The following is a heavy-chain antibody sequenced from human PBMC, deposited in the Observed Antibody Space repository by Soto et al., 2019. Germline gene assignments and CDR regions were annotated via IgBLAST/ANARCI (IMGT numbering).Heavy chain of an antibody. D-gene: IGHD6-13*01. J-gene: IGHJ6*03. CDR1: GFTFDDCA. CDR2: ISWNSGSI. CDR3: AKVGSSWYLGYYYYMDV. V-gene: IGHV3-9*01. Sequence: EVQLVESGGGLVQPGRSLRLSCAASGFTFDDCAMHWVRPAPGKGLEWVSGISWNSGSIGYADSVKGRFTISRDNAKNSLYLQMNSLRAEDTALYYCAKVGSSWYLGYYYYMDVWGKGTTVTVSS.